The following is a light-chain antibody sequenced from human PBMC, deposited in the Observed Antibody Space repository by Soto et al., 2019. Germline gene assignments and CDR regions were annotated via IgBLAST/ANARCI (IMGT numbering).Light chain of an antibody. J-gene: IGKJ5*01. V-gene: IGKV3-20*01. CDR3: QQYGYSPIT. Sequence: EIVMTQSPATLSVSPGDRATLSCRASQSVSSYLAWYQHEPGQAPRLLIYAASRRATGRPDRFSGGGSGTDFTLTISRLEPEDFAVYYCQQYGYSPITFGQGTRLEI. CDR1: QSVSSY. CDR2: AAS.